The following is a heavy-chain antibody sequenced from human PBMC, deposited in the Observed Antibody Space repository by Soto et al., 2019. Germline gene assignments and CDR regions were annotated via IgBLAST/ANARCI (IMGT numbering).Heavy chain of an antibody. D-gene: IGHD4-17*01. CDR2: ISAYNGNT. CDR3: ASHDYGGNGAFDI. J-gene: IGHJ3*02. V-gene: IGHV1-18*01. Sequence: SVKLSCKASGYTYTRYGISWVRQEPGQGLEWVGCISAYNGNTNYAQKLQGRVTMTTDTSTSTAYMELRSLRSDDTAVYYCASHDYGGNGAFDIWGQGTMVTVSS. CDR1: GYTYTRYG.